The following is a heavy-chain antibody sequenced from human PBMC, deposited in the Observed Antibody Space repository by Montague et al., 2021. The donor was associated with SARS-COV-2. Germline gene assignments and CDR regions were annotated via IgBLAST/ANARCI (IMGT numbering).Heavy chain of an antibody. Sequence: TLSLTCTVSGYSISSGGYYWSWIRQHPGKLLGWIGYIYYSGSTYYXPSLKSRVTISVDTSKNLFSLKLSSVTAAATAEYYCAGERRCPMLGVGRRHAFDIWGQGTMVTVSS. CDR3: AGERRCPMLGVGRRHAFDI. CDR1: GYSISSGGYY. J-gene: IGHJ3*02. D-gene: IGHD3-22*01. CDR2: IYYSGST. V-gene: IGHV4-31*03.